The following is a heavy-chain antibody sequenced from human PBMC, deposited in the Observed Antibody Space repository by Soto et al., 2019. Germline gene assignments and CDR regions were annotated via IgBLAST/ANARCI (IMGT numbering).Heavy chain of an antibody. Sequence: WGSLRLSCAASGFICSSYDMSWVRQAPGKGLEWVSTILVDGRTFYVDSVKGRFTISRDNSKNTVHLQMNSLTAGDTALYYCAKATATGGGAFDICGQGTMVTVSS. CDR1: GFICSSYD. V-gene: IGHV3-23*01. D-gene: IGHD2-8*02. J-gene: IGHJ3*02. CDR3: AKATATGGGAFDI. CDR2: ILVDGRT.